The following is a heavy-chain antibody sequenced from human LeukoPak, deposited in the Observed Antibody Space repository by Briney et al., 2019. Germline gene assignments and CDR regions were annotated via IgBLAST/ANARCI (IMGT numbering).Heavy chain of an antibody. D-gene: IGHD2-15*01. CDR1: GFTFSGHW. CDR2: INQDGREK. CDR3: ARGGFSPDDY. J-gene: IGHJ4*02. V-gene: IGHV3-7*01. Sequence: PGGSLRLACVASGFTFSGHWMSGVRQAPGQGLEWMANINQDGREKHYLDSVKGRFTISRDNAKNSLYLQMNSLRVDDTAVYYCARGGFSPDDYWGQGTLVTASS.